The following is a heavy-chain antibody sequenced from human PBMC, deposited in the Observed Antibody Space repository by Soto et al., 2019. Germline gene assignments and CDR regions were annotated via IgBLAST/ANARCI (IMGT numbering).Heavy chain of an antibody. D-gene: IGHD3-10*01. CDR2: ISYDGSNK. V-gene: IGHV3-30*03. Sequence: QVQLVESGGGVVQPGRSLRLSCAASGFPFTTYAMHWVREGPGKGLEWVAVISYDGSNKYYADSVKGRFTISRDNSKNTLYLQMNSLRPEDTALYYCVGGQYYFDYRGQGTRVTVSS. CDR1: GFPFTTYA. CDR3: VGGQYYFDY. J-gene: IGHJ4*02.